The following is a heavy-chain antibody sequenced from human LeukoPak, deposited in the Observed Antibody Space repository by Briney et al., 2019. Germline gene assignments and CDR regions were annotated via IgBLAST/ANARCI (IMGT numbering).Heavy chain of an antibody. CDR1: GGSISSYR. V-gene: IGHV4-59*08. J-gene: IGHJ4*02. D-gene: IGHD1-26*01. CDR2: IYYSGST. Sequence: SETLSLTCTVSGGSISSYRWSWIRQPPGKGLEWIGCIYYSGSTNYNPSLKSRVTISVDTSKNQFSLKLSSVTAADTAVYYCARHWNRGSRDYWGQGTLVTVSS. CDR3: ARHWNRGSRDY.